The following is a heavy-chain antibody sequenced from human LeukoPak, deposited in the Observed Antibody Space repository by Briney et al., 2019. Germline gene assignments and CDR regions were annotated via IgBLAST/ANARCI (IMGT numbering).Heavy chain of an antibody. Sequence: GGSLRLSCVASGFIFSSYGMHWVRQAPGKGLEWVAFIRYDGSNKYYADSVKGRFTISRDNSKNTLYLQMNSLRAEDTAVYYCAKGKIVVVPAAMVYWGQGTLVTVSS. J-gene: IGHJ4*02. D-gene: IGHD2-2*01. CDR3: AKGKIVVVPAAMVY. CDR1: GFIFSSYG. V-gene: IGHV3-30*02. CDR2: IRYDGSNK.